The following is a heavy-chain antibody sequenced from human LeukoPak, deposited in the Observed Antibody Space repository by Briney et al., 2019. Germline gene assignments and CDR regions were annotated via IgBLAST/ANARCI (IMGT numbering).Heavy chain of an antibody. CDR3: AKGTTGTTSYDY. V-gene: IGHV3-9*01. CDR1: GFTFDDYA. Sequence: GRSLRLSCAASGFTFDDYAMHWVRQAPGKGLEWVSGISWNSGSIGYADSVKGRFTISRDNAKNSLYLQMNSLRAEDTAVYYCAKGTTGTTSYDYWGQGTLVTVSS. D-gene: IGHD1-1*01. J-gene: IGHJ4*02. CDR2: ISWNSGSI.